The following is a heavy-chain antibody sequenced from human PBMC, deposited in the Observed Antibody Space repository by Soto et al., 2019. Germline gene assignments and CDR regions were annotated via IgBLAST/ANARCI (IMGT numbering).Heavy chain of an antibody. J-gene: IGHJ5*02. Sequence: QVQLQESGPGLVKPSETLSLTCTVSGGSISSYYWSWIRQPPGKGLEWIGYIYYSGSTNYNPSLKSRVTISVDTSKNQFSLKLSSVTAADTAVYYCARSTIGWLLPYNWFDPWCQGTLVTVSS. V-gene: IGHV4-59*01. CDR3: ARSTIGWLLPYNWFDP. CDR2: IYYSGST. CDR1: GGSISSYY. D-gene: IGHD3-9*01.